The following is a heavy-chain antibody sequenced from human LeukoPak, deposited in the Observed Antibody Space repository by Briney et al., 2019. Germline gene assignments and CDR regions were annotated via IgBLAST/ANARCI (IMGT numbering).Heavy chain of an antibody. D-gene: IGHD3-16*01. V-gene: IGHV4-38-2*02. J-gene: IGHJ4*02. CDR3: AKNRGSGGYYFDY. CDR2: IYYSGST. Sequence: SETLSLTCTVSGYSISNGYYWGWIRQPPGKGLEWIGSIYYSGSTYYNPSLKSRVTISVDTSKNQFSLKLSSVTAADTAVYYCAKNRGSGGYYFDYWGQGTLVTVSS. CDR1: GYSISNGYY.